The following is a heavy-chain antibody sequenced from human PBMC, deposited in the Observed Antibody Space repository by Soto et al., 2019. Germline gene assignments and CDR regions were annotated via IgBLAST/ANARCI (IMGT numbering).Heavy chain of an antibody. Sequence: QVQLQESGPGLVKPSGTLSLTCAVSGGSISSSNWWSWVRQPPGEGLEWIGEIYHSGSTNYNPALMIRVTISVDKYNNQFSLKLSSVPAAYTAVYYCARDQLWFGDFNTWGMDVWGQGTTVTVSS. CDR2: IYHSGST. D-gene: IGHD3-10*01. CDR1: GGSISSSNW. CDR3: ARDQLWFGDFNTWGMDV. J-gene: IGHJ6*02. V-gene: IGHV4-4*02.